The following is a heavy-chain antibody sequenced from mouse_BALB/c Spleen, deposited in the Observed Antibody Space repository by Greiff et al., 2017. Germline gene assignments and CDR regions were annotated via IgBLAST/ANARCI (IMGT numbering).Heavy chain of an antibody. CDR3: ARGEGDFDY. Sequence: EVKLVESGAELVKPGASVKLSCTASGFNIKDTYMHWVKQRPEQGLEWIGRIDPANGNTKYDPKFQGKATITADTSSNTAYLQLSSLTSEDTAVYYSARGEGDFDYWGQGTTLTVSS. CDR1: GFNIKDTY. V-gene: IGHV14-3*02. CDR2: IDPANGNT. J-gene: IGHJ2*01.